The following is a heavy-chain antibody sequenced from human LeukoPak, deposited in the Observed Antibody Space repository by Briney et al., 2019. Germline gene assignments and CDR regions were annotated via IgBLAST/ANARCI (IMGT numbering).Heavy chain of an antibody. CDR1: GFTFSSYT. V-gene: IGHV3-23*01. J-gene: IGHJ4*02. D-gene: IGHD7-27*01. CDR2: IGASGGDI. CDR3: ARGPNWGSGY. Sequence: GGSLRLSCATSGFTFSSYTMIWVRQAPGEGLEWVSIIGASGGDIHYADSVMGRFSISRDNPKNTLTLQMNRLRVDDTAVYYCARGPNWGSGYWGQGTLVT.